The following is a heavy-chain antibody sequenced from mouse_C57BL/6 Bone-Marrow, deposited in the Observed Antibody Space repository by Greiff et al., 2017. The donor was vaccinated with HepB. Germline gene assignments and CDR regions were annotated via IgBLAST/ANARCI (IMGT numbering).Heavy chain of an antibody. CDR3: ARTGAYYSNYYWYFDV. J-gene: IGHJ1*03. V-gene: IGHV2-2*01. CDR1: GFSLTSYG. Sequence: QVQLKQSGPGLVQPSQSLSITCTVSGFSLTSYGVHWVRQSPGKGLEWLGVIWSGGSTDYNAAFISRLSISKENSKSQVFFKMNSLQADDTAIYYCARTGAYYSNYYWYFDVWGTGTTVTVSS. CDR2: IWSGGST. D-gene: IGHD2-5*01.